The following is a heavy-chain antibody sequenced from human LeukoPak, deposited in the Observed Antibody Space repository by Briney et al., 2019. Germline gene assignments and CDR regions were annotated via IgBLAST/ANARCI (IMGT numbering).Heavy chain of an antibody. CDR1: GGAIRSSNYY. J-gene: IGHJ4*02. Sequence: SETLSLTCTVSGGAIRSSNYYWSWIRQPPGKGLEWIGYIYYSGSTYYNPSLKSRVTISVDTSKNQFSLKLSSVTAADAAVYYCARVNSSCVDYWGQGTLVTVSS. V-gene: IGHV4-30-4*08. D-gene: IGHD6-6*01. CDR3: ARVNSSCVDY. CDR2: IYYSGST.